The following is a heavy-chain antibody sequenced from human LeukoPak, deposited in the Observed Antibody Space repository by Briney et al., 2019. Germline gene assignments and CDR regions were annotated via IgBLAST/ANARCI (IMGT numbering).Heavy chain of an antibody. V-gene: IGHV3-33*06. CDR3: AKDPDYYDSSGYQN. J-gene: IGHJ4*02. D-gene: IGHD3-22*01. CDR2: IWYDGSNK. Sequence: PGGSLRLSCAASGFTFSSYGMHWVRQAPGKGLEWVAVIWYDGSNKYYADSVKGRFTISRDNSKNTLYLQTNSLRAEDTAVYYCAKDPDYYDSSGYQNWGQGTLVTVCS. CDR1: GFTFSSYG.